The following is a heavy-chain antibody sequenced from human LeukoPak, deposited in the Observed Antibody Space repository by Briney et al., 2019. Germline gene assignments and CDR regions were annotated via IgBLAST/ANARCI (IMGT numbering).Heavy chain of an antibody. Sequence: GGSLRLSCAASGFTFSSYWMSWVRQAPGKGLEWVANIKQDGSEKYYVDSVKGRFTISRDNAKNSLYLQMNSLRAEDTAVYYCARVASIDYYDFWSGYHSIYDYWGQGTLVTVSS. J-gene: IGHJ4*02. D-gene: IGHD3-3*01. CDR1: GFTFSSYW. CDR2: IKQDGSEK. V-gene: IGHV3-7*01. CDR3: ARVASIDYYDFWSGYHSIYDY.